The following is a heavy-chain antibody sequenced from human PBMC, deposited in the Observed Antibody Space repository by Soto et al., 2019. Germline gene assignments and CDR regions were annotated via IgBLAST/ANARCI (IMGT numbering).Heavy chain of an antibody. Sequence: QVQLQESGPGLVKPSETLSLTCTVSGGSISSYYWSWIRQPPGKGLEWIGYIYYSGSTNYNPSLKSRVTISVDTSKNQFSLKLSSVTAADTAVYSCARGYCGGDCYSYNWFDPWGQGTLVTVSS. J-gene: IGHJ5*02. CDR3: ARGYCGGDCYSYNWFDP. CDR2: IYYSGST. V-gene: IGHV4-59*01. CDR1: GGSISSYY. D-gene: IGHD2-21*02.